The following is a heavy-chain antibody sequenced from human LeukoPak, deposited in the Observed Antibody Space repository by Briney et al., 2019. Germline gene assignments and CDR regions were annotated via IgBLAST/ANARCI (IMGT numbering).Heavy chain of an antibody. D-gene: IGHD2-21*02. CDR3: ARDMTAHSSAVSGVPGDY. Sequence: GGSLRLSCAASGFSFDDHAMHWVRQAPGKGLEWISLINWDGSLIYYGDSVRGRFTISRDNSKNSLFLQMHSLRAEDSAFYYCARDMTAHSSAVSGVPGDYWGQGTLVTVSS. CDR2: INWDGSLI. J-gene: IGHJ4*02. V-gene: IGHV3-43D*03. CDR1: GFSFDDHA.